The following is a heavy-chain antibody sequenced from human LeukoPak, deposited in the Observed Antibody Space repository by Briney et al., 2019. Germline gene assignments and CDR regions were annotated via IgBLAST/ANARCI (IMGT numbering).Heavy chain of an antibody. CDR1: GASISNKF. V-gene: IGHV4-59*01. CDR2: ISYTGTT. Sequence: SETLSLTCNVSGASISNKFWSWIRHPPGKGLEWIGYISYTGTTNYNPSLQSRVTISVDTSKNQLSLRVTSMTAADTAVYYCARDTSGYYGRYESWGQGTLVTVSS. CDR3: ARDTSGYYGRYES. D-gene: IGHD3-3*01. J-gene: IGHJ4*02.